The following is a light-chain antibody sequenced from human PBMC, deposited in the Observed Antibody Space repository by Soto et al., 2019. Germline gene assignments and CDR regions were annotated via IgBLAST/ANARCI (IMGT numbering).Light chain of an antibody. V-gene: IGKV1-5*03. CDR3: QQYNSYPLT. CDR2: KAS. J-gene: IGKJ4*01. CDR1: QSISSW. Sequence: DIQMTQSPSTLSASVGDRVTITCRASQSISSWLAWYQHKPGKAPKLLIYKASSLESGVPSRFSGSGSGTEFTLTNSSLQPDDFATYYCQQYNSYPLTFGGGTKVEIK.